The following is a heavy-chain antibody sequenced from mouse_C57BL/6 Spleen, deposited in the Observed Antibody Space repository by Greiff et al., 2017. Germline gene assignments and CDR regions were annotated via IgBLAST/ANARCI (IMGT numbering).Heavy chain of an antibody. V-gene: IGHV1-42*01. CDR3: ARSLLLRSYFDV. CDR2: INPSTGGT. D-gene: IGHD1-1*01. CDR1: GYSFTGYY. Sequence: EVQLQQSGPELVKPGASVKISCKASGYSFTGYYMNWVKQSPEKSLEWIGEINPSTGGTTYNQKFKAKATLTVEKSSSTAYMQLKSLTSEDSAVYYCARSLLLRSYFDVWGTGTTVTVSS. J-gene: IGHJ1*03.